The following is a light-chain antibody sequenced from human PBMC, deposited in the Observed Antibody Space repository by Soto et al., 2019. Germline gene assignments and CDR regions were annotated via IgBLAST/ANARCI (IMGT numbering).Light chain of an antibody. CDR1: QSVSSSY. CDR3: QQYVNSPET. J-gene: IGKJ1*01. V-gene: IGKV3-20*01. Sequence: EIVLTQSPGTLSLSPGERATLSCRASQSVSSSYLAWYQQKPGQAPRLLIYGASSRATGIPDRFSGSGSGTDFTLTISRLEPDDFAVYDCQQYVNSPETFGQGTKVEIK. CDR2: GAS.